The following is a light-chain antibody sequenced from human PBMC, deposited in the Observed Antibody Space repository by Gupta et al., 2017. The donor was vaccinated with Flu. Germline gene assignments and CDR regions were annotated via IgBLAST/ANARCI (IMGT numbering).Light chain of an antibody. Sequence: PGTLSLSPGERATLLCRTSQSVSSSYLAWYQQKPGQAPRLLIYGTSNRATGIPDRFSGSGSGTDFTLTISRLEPEDFAVYYCQQYGNSLAFGGGTKVEIK. CDR2: GTS. CDR3: QQYGNSLA. J-gene: IGKJ4*01. V-gene: IGKV3-20*01. CDR1: QSVSSSY.